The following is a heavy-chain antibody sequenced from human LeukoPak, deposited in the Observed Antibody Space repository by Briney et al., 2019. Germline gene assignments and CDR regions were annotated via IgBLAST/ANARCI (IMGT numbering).Heavy chain of an antibody. CDR2: ISAYNGNT. Sequence: ASVNVSCKASGYTFTSYGISWVRQAPGQGLEWMGWISAYNGNTHYAQKLQGRVTMTTDTSTSTAYMALRSLRSDDTAVYYCAREDIVVVPAATYYYYGMDVWGQGTTVTVSS. J-gene: IGHJ6*02. CDR1: GYTFTSYG. V-gene: IGHV1-18*01. CDR3: AREDIVVVPAATYYYYGMDV. D-gene: IGHD2-2*01.